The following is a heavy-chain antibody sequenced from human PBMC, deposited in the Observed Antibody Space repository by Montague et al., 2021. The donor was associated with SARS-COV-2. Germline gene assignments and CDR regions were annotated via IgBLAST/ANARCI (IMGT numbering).Heavy chain of an antibody. D-gene: IGHD3-22*01. J-gene: IGHJ3*02. CDR3: ARVQGIAMIVVVIGAFDI. V-gene: IGHV4-31*03. CDR2: IYYSGST. Sequence: LSLTCTVSGGSISSGGYYWSWIRQHPGKGLEWIGYIYYSGSTYYNPSLKSRVTISVDTSKNQFSLKLSSVTAADTAVYYCARVQGIAMIVVVIGAFDIWGQGTMVTVSS. CDR1: GGSISSGGYY.